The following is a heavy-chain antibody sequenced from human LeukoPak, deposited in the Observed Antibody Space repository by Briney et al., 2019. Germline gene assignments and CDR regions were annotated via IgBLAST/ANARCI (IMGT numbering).Heavy chain of an antibody. Sequence: PSETLSLTCAVYGGSFSGYYWSWIRQPSGKGLEWIGEINHSGSTNYNPSLKSRVTISVDTSKNQFSLKLSSVTAADTAVYYCARWTRVPDSWGQGILVTVSS. CDR2: INHSGST. J-gene: IGHJ4*02. V-gene: IGHV4-34*01. CDR1: GGSFSGYY. CDR3: ARWTRVPDS. D-gene: IGHD4-17*01.